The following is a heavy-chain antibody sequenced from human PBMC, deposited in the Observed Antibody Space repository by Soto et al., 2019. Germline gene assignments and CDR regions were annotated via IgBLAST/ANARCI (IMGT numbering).Heavy chain of an antibody. CDR1: GFTFSSYA. CDR2: ISGSGGST. V-gene: IGHV3-23*01. CDR3: AKVHSGYALFNYFDY. D-gene: IGHD5-12*01. J-gene: IGHJ4*02. Sequence: EVQLLESGGGLVQPGGSLRLSCAASGFTFSSYALSWVRQAPGKGLEWVSAISGSGGSTYYADYVKGRFTISRDNSKNTLYLQMNSVRAEDTAVYYCAKVHSGYALFNYFDYWGQGTLVTVSS.